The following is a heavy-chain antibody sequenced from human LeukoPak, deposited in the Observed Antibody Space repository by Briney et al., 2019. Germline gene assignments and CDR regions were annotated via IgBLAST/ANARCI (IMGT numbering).Heavy chain of an antibody. V-gene: IGHV4-34*01. D-gene: IGHD3-3*01. Sequence: SETLSLTCAVYGGSFSGYYWSWIRQPPGKGLEWIGEINHCGSTNYNPSLKSRVTISVDTSKNQFSLKLSSVTAADTAVYYCARARITYYDFWSGYYHDYWGQGTLVTVSS. CDR3: ARARITYYDFWSGYYHDY. J-gene: IGHJ4*02. CDR1: GGSFSGYY. CDR2: INHCGST.